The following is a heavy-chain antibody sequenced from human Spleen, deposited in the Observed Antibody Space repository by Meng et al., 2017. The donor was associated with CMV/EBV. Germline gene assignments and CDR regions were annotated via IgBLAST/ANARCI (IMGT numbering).Heavy chain of an antibody. CDR3: LLWFGDQHYYFDY. CDR2: VSWNGSRT. D-gene: IGHD3-10*01. Sequence: GESLKISCAASGFTFSDYYMSWIRQAPGKGLEWVSGVSWNGSRTHYADSVKGRFIISRDISRIFLYHQMNSLRPEDMAVYPGLLWFGDQHYYFDYWGQGTLVTVSS. J-gene: IGHJ4*02. V-gene: IGHV3-19*01. CDR1: GFTFSDYY.